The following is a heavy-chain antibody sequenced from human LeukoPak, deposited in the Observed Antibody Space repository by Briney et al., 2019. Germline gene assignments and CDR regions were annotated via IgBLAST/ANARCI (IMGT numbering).Heavy chain of an antibody. CDR2: INPNSGGT. V-gene: IGHV1-2*02. D-gene: IGHD3-22*01. CDR3: ARDLHPTYDSSGYYYGGSFDY. J-gene: IGHJ4*02. CDR1: GYTFTGYY. Sequence: GASVKVSCEASGYTFTGYYMHWVRQAPGQGLEWMGWINPNSGGTNYAQKFQGRVTMTRDTSISTAYMELSRLRSDDTAVYYCARDLHPTYDSSGYYYGGSFDYWGQGTLVTVSS.